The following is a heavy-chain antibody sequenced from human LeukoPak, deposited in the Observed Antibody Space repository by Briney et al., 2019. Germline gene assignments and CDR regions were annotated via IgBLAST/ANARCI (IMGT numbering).Heavy chain of an antibody. Sequence: PGGSLRLSCAASGFTFSDYYMSWIHQAPGKGLEWVSYISSSGSTIYYADSVKGRFTISRDNAKNSLYLQMNSLRARDTAVYYCASPESDFWSGAFDYWGQGTLVTVSS. CDR1: GFTFSDYY. J-gene: IGHJ4*02. CDR3: ASPESDFWSGAFDY. CDR2: ISSSGSTI. V-gene: IGHV3-11*01. D-gene: IGHD3-3*01.